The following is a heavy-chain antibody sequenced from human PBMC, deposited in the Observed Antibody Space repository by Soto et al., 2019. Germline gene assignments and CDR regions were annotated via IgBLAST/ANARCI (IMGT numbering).Heavy chain of an antibody. CDR2: ISWNSGSI. CDR3: AKVSGCSGGSCYPNSYYYGMDV. CDR1: GFTFDDYA. Sequence: PGGSLRLSCAASGFTFDDYAMHWVRQAPGKGLEWVSGISWNSGSIGYADSVKGRFTISRDNAKNSLYLQMNSLRAEDTALYYCAKVSGCSGGSCYPNSYYYGMDVWGQGTTVTVSS. J-gene: IGHJ6*02. V-gene: IGHV3-9*01. D-gene: IGHD2-15*01.